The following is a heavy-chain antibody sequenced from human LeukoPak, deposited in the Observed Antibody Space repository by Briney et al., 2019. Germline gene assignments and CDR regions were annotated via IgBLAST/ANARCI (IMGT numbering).Heavy chain of an antibody. J-gene: IGHJ4*02. CDR3: AREAYDRSLY. CDR2: ITTSGSTT. D-gene: IGHD3-22*01. V-gene: IGHV3-48*03. Sequence: TGGPLRLSCAASGFTFSSYEMNWLRQAPGKELEWLSYITTSGSTTYYADHVKGRFTISRDNAKNSLFLQMNSLRDEDTAVYYRAREAYDRSLYWGQGTLVTVSS. CDR1: GFTFSSYE.